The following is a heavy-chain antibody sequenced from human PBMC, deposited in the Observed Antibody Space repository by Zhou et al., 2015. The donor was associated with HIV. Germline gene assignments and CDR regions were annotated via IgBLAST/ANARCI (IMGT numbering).Heavy chain of an antibody. Sequence: QAQLVQSGAEVKKPGASVKVSCKVAGDTFTRFGISWVRLTPGHGLEWMGWINTENGQTKYAERVQDRVTLTTDTSTRTAYMELRGLRSDDTAVYYCARAPASFGVVISRWFDPWGQGTLVTVSS. D-gene: IGHD3-3*01. CDR2: INTENGQT. V-gene: IGHV1-18*01. CDR1: GDTFTRFG. CDR3: ARAPASFGVVISRWFDP. J-gene: IGHJ5*02.